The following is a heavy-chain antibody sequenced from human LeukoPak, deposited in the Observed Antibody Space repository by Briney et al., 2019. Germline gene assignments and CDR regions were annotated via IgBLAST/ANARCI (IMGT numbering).Heavy chain of an antibody. J-gene: IGHJ4*02. V-gene: IGHV3-30-3*01. CDR3: AKDRATPVGKFDY. CDR1: GFTFSSYA. Sequence: GGSLRLSCAASGFTFSSYAMHWVRQAPGKGLEWVAVISYDGSNKYYADSVKGRFTISRDNSKNTLYLQMNSLRAEDTAVYYCAKDRATPVGKFDYWGQGTLVTVSS. CDR2: ISYDGSNK. D-gene: IGHD5-12*01.